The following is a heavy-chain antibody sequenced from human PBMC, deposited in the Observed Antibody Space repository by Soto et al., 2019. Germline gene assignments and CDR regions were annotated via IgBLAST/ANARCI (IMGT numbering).Heavy chain of an antibody. Sequence: PGGSLRLSCAASGFTFSSYAMSWLRQAPGKGLEWVSAISGSGGGTYYADSVKGRFTISRDNSKNTLYLQMNSLRAEDTAVYYCAKDRGITMIVVVIKGFDYWGQGTLVTVSS. V-gene: IGHV3-23*01. J-gene: IGHJ4*02. D-gene: IGHD3-22*01. CDR2: ISGSGGGT. CDR3: AKDRGITMIVVVIKGFDY. CDR1: GFTFSSYA.